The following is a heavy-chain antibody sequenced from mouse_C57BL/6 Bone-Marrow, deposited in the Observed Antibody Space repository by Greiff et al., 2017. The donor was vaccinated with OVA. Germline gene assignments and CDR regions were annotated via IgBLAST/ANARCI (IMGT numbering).Heavy chain of an antibody. V-gene: IGHV1-64*01. CDR1: GYTFTSYW. D-gene: IGHD2-3*01. CDR2: IHPNSGST. Sequence: QVQLQQPGAELVKPGASVKLSCKASGYTFTSYWMHWVKQRPGQGLERIGMIHPNSGSTNYNEKFKSKATLTVDKSSSTAYMQLSSLTSEDSAVYYCAVYDGYYSWFAYWGQGTLVTVSA. CDR3: AVYDGYYSWFAY. J-gene: IGHJ3*01.